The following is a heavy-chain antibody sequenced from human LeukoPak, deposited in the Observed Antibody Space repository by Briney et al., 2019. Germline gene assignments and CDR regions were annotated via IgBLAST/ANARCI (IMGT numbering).Heavy chain of an antibody. V-gene: IGHV4-38-2*02. CDR2: IYHSGST. CDR3: AEQSPRGNGTDHNWFDP. CDR1: GYSISSGYY. J-gene: IGHJ5*02. D-gene: IGHD1-14*01. Sequence: SEALSLTCTVSGYSISSGYYWGWIRQPPGKGLEWIGSIYHSGSTYYNPSLKSRVTISVDTSKNQFSLKLSSVTAADTAVYYCAEQSPRGNGTDHNWFDPWGQGTLVTVSS.